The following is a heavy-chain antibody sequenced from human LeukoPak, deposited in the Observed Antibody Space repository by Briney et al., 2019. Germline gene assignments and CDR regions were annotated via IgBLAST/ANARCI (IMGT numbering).Heavy chain of an antibody. CDR2: ISGSGDTT. V-gene: IGHV3-23*01. CDR3: ARTGDSSSYFYGMDV. Sequence: GGSLRLSCAASGFTFSSYAMSWVRRAPGKGLEWVSDISGSGDTTYYADSVKGRFTISRDNSKNTVYLQMNSLRAEDTAVYYCARTGDSSSYFYGMDVWGQGTTVTVSS. D-gene: IGHD6-6*01. J-gene: IGHJ6*02. CDR1: GFTFSSYA.